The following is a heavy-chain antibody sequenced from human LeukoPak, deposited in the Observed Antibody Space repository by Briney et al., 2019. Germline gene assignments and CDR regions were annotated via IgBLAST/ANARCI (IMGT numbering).Heavy chain of an antibody. D-gene: IGHD1-26*01. V-gene: IGHV3-30*18. Sequence: GGSLRLSCAASGFTFSSYGMHWVRQAPGKGLEWVAVISYDGSNKYYADSVKGRFTISRDNSKNTLYLQMNSLRAEDTAVYYCAKDTGMGATTVYWGQGAPVTVSS. CDR3: AKDTGMGATTVY. CDR1: GFTFSSYG. J-gene: IGHJ4*02. CDR2: ISYDGSNK.